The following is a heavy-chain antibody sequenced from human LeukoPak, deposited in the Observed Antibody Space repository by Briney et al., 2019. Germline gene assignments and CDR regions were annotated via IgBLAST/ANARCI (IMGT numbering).Heavy chain of an antibody. D-gene: IGHD3-9*01. V-gene: IGHV3-30*18. J-gene: IGHJ4*02. Sequence: GGSLRLSCAASGFTFSNYGMHWVRQAPGKGLEWVAIISYDGSNKYYADSVKGRFTLSRDNSKNALYLQMNSLRAEDTAVYYCAKSCLDTYYDTLTGSDYWGQGTLVTVSS. CDR2: ISYDGSNK. CDR3: AKSCLDTYYDTLTGSDY. CDR1: GFTFSNYG.